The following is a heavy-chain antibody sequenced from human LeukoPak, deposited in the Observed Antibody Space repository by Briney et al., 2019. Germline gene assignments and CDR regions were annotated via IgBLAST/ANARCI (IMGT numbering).Heavy chain of an antibody. CDR3: AKDTRDDHHSDY. CDR1: GFTFSAYG. Sequence: HPGGSLRLSCAVSGFTFSAYGMHWVRQAPGKGLEWVAIISYDGINKYYPDSVKGRFTISRDNSKNTLYLQMNSLRAGDTAVYYCAKDTRDDHHSDYWGQGTLVTVSS. V-gene: IGHV3-30*18. D-gene: IGHD1-14*01. J-gene: IGHJ4*02. CDR2: ISYDGINK.